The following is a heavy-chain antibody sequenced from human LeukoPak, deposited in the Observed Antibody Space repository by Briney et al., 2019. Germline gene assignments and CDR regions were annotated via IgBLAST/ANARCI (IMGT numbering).Heavy chain of an antibody. CDR2: IYHSGGT. D-gene: IGHD3-10*01. CDR3: ARDFVYYSGSGSSNWFDP. J-gene: IGHJ5*02. CDR1: GGSISSGGYY. Sequence: SQTLSLTCTVSGGSISSGGYYWSWIRQHPGKGLEWIGYIYHSGGTYYNPSLTSRVAISIDTSKNQFSLKLSSVTAADTAVYYCARDFVYYSGSGSSNWFDPWGQGTLVTVSS. V-gene: IGHV4-31*03.